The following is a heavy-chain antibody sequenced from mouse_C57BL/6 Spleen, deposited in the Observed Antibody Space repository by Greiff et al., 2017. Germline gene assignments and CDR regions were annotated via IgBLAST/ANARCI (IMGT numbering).Heavy chain of an antibody. CDR3: ARGANWDYAMDY. V-gene: IGHV3-6*01. CDR1: GYSITSGYY. J-gene: IGHJ4*01. CDR2: ISYDGSN. Sequence: EVKVEESGPGLVKPSQSLSLTCSVTGYSITSGYYWNWIRQFPGNKLEWMGYISYDGSNNYNPSLKNRISITRDTSKNQFFLKLNSVTTEDTATYYCARGANWDYAMDYWGQGTSVTVSS. D-gene: IGHD4-1*01.